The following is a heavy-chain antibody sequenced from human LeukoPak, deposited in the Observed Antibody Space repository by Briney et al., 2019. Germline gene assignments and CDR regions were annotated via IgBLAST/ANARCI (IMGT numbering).Heavy chain of an antibody. CDR3: ATLAVAGAENAFDF. CDR2: IYGGGST. CDR1: GITVSSNY. V-gene: IGHV3-66*01. Sequence: GGSLRLSCAASGITVSSNYMSWVRQAPGKGLAWVSVIYGGGSTYYADSVKGRFTISGDNSKNTLYLQMNGLRAEDTAVYYCATLAVAGAENAFDFWGLGTMVTVSS. J-gene: IGHJ3*01. D-gene: IGHD6-19*01.